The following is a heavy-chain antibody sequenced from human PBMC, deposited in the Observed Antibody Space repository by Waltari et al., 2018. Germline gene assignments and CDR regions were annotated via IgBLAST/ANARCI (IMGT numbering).Heavy chain of an antibody. D-gene: IGHD5-18*01. CDR2: LNPNTGVT. Sequence: QVQLVQSGAEVKKPGASVKVSCKASGYSFIDQYIHWVRQAPGQGLEWMGWLNPNTGVTKVAQKLQGRVTMTSNTSMRTAHMELSRLRFDDTAVYYCALEQRDAVAYFDYWGQGTLVTVSS. J-gene: IGHJ4*02. CDR1: GYSFIDQY. CDR3: ALEQRDAVAYFDY. V-gene: IGHV1-2*02.